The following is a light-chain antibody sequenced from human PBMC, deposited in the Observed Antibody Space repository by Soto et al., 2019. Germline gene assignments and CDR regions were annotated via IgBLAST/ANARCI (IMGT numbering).Light chain of an antibody. CDR2: AAS. Sequence: DIQLTQSPSFLSASVGDRVTITCRASHGISSYLAWYQQKPGKAPKLLIYAASALQSGVPSRFSGSGSGTEFTLTISSLQPEDFATYYCQQLNSYSYTFGQGTKLEIK. CDR1: HGISSY. CDR3: QQLNSYSYT. J-gene: IGKJ2*01. V-gene: IGKV1-9*01.